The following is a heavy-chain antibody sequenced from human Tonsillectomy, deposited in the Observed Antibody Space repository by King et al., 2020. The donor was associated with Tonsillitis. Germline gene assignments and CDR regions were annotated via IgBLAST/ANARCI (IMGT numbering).Heavy chain of an antibody. CDR3: VRDRSVGPPDDVLDI. J-gene: IGHJ3*02. Sequence: VQLVESGGGVVQPGGSLRISCAASGFTFSTYGMHWVRQAPGKGLEWVAVIWYDGSNRYYADSVKGRFTVSRDNSKNTVYLQMNGLRAEDTAVYFCVRDRSVGPPDDVLDIGGQGTMVTVSS. CDR1: GFTFSTYG. V-gene: IGHV3-33*01. D-gene: IGHD1-26*01. CDR2: IWYDGSNR.